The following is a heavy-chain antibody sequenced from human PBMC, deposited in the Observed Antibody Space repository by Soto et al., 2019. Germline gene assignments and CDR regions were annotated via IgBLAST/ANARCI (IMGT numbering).Heavy chain of an antibody. CDR1: GYTFTSYW. CDR2: IYPGDSDT. Sequence: GESLKISCEAFGYTFTSYWIGWVRQMPGKGLEWMGIIYPGDSDTRYSPSFEGQVTVSADKSINTAYLQWRSLRASDTAIYYCARPELGKGNVFDVWGQGTMVTVSS. J-gene: IGHJ3*01. D-gene: IGHD7-27*01. CDR3: ARPELGKGNVFDV. V-gene: IGHV5-51*01.